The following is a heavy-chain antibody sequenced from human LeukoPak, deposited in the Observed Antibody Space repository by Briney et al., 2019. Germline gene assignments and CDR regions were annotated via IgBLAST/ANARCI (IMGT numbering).Heavy chain of an antibody. V-gene: IGHV3-23*01. J-gene: IGHJ4*02. CDR1: GFTFNNYA. D-gene: IGHD3-22*01. CDR3: AKCHYYDSSGYFNVEQNFDY. Sequence: GGSLRLSCAASGFTFNNYAMTWVRQAPGKGLEWVSAISGSGGSTYYADSVKGRFTISRDNSKNTLYLQMNSLRAEDTAVYYCAKCHYYDSSGYFNVEQNFDYWGQGTLVTVSS. CDR2: ISGSGGST.